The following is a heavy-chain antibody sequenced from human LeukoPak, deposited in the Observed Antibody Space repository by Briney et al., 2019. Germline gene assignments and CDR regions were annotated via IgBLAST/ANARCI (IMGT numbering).Heavy chain of an antibody. V-gene: IGHV4-4*07. J-gene: IGHJ4*02. D-gene: IGHD3-10*01. Sequence: SETLSLTCTVSGGSFTTYYWSWIRQPAGRGLEWIGHIDSSGTTNYSPSLKSRVTMSTDPSKNQFSLKLSSVTAADTAIYYCARDAKYYYGSRTFFFYEHWGQGTLLTVSS. CDR1: GGSFTTYY. CDR2: IDSSGTT. CDR3: ARDAKYYYGSRTFFFYEH.